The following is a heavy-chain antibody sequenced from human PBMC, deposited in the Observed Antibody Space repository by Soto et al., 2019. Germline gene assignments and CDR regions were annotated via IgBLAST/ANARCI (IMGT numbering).Heavy chain of an antibody. V-gene: IGHV1-18*01. D-gene: IGHD6-19*01. J-gene: IGHJ4*02. CDR1: GYTFTSYG. CDR3: ARGTGVAVAGNLDY. Sequence: ASVNVSCKASGYTFTSYGISLVRQAPGQGLEWMGWISAYNGNTNYAQKLQGRVTMTTDTSTSTAYMELRSLRSDDTAVYYCARGTGVAVAGNLDYWGQGTLVTVSS. CDR2: ISAYNGNT.